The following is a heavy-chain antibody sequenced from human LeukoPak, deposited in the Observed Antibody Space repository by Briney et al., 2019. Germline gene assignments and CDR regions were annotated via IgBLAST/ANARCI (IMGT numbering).Heavy chain of an antibody. CDR3: ARGLVGDNYFDY. V-gene: IGHV3-66*02. J-gene: IGHJ4*02. D-gene: IGHD2-8*02. CDR1: GFTVSSNY. CDR2: IYNGGST. Sequence: GGSLRLSCAASGFTVSSNYMSWVRQAPGKGLEWVSVIYNGGSTYYADSVKGRFTISRDNSKNTLYLQMNSLRAEDTAVYYCARGLVGDNYFDYWGQGTLVTVSS.